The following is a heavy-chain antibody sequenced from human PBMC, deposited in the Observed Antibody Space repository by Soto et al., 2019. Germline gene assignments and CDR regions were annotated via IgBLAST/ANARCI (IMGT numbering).Heavy chain of an antibody. CDR2: IYYSGST. Sequence: PSETLSLTCTFSGGSISSSSYYWGWIRQPPGKGLEWIGSIYYSGSTYYNPSLKSRVTISVDTSTNQFSLKLSSVTAGDTAVYYCARQVGATREFDYSGQGTLVTVSS. CDR3: ARQVGATREFDY. J-gene: IGHJ4*02. D-gene: IGHD1-26*01. V-gene: IGHV4-39*01. CDR1: GGSISSSSYY.